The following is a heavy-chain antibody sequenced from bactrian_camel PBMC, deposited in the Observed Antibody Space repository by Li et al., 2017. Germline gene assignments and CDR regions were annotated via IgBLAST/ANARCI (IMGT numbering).Heavy chain of an antibody. V-gene: IGHV3S40*01. CDR3: AKVTPGFAY. Sequence: QLVESGGGLVQPGGSLRLSCAASGFTFSSYAMSWVRQASGKGLEWVAVMNSGEGSTYYADPVKGRFTISRDDAKNTVYLQLNSLKTEDTALYYCAKVTPGFAYWGQGTQVTVS. CDR1: GFTFSSYA. CDR2: MNSGEGST. J-gene: IGHJ4*01.